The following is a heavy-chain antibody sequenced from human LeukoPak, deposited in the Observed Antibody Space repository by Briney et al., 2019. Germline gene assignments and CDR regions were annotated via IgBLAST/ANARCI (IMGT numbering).Heavy chain of an antibody. CDR2: INHSGSS. J-gene: IGHJ6*03. D-gene: IGHD3-3*01. CDR3: ARRPCIGFGVSCGLNYYYYYMDV. CDR1: GGSFSGYY. V-gene: IGHV4-34*01. Sequence: PPETLSLTCAVYGGSFSGYYWSWIRQPPGKWLEWIGEINHSGSSNYNPSLKSRVTISVDTSKNQFSLKLSSVTAADTAVYYCARRPCIGFGVSCGLNYYYYYMDVWGKGTTVTVSS.